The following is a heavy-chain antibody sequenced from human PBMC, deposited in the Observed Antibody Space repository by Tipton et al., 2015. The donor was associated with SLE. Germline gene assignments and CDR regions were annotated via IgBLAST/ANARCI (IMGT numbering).Heavy chain of an antibody. J-gene: IGHJ3*02. D-gene: IGHD3-10*01. Sequence: TLSLTCTVSGGSISSSYYWGWIRQSPGKGLEWIGSISYTGSTYYNPSLKSRVTISVDMSKNQFSLKLSSVTAADTAVYYCARLRGLLFAFDIWGQGTMVTVSS. CDR1: GGSISSSYY. CDR2: ISYTGST. V-gene: IGHV4-39*01. CDR3: ARLRGLLFAFDI.